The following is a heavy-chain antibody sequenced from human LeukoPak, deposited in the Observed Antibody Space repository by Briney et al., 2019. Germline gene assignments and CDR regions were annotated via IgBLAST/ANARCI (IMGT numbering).Heavy chain of an antibody. D-gene: IGHD6-13*01. CDR3: ARYSSSWYSEGYMDV. V-gene: IGHV4-59*13. CDR1: GDSISSFY. J-gene: IGHJ6*03. CDR2: FYHSGTT. Sequence: SETLSLTCTVSGDSISSFYWSWIRQSPGKGLEEIGYFYHSGTTKYNPSFKSRVTISVDTSKNQFSLKLSSVTAADTAVYYCARYSSSWYSEGYMDVWGKGTTVTVSS.